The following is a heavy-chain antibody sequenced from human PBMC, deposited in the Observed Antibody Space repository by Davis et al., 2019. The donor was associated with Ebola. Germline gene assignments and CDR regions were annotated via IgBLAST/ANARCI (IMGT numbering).Heavy chain of an antibody. CDR1: GFTFSSYW. CDR3: ARDRHYGDYIDY. D-gene: IGHD4-17*01. J-gene: IGHJ4*02. CDR2: INSDGSST. V-gene: IGHV3-74*01. Sequence: GESLKISCAASGFTFSSYWMHWVRQAPGKGLVWVSRINSDGSSTSYADSVKGRFTISRDNAKNTLYLQMNSLRAEDTAVYYCARDRHYGDYIDYWGQGTLVTVSS.